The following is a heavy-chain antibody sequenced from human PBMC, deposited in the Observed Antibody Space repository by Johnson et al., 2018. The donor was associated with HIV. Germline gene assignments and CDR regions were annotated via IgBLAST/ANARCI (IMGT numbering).Heavy chain of an antibody. CDR2: ISYDGSNK. CDR1: GFTFSSYA. V-gene: IGHV3-30*04. J-gene: IGHJ1*01. D-gene: IGHD3-10*02. Sequence: QVKLVESGGGVVQPGRSLRLSCAASGFTFSSYAMHWVRQAPGKGLEWVAVISYDGSNKYYADSVKGRLTISRDNSKNTLYLQMNSLRAEDTAVYYCVKDLGDNVRGLLGLRWAMWG. CDR3: VKDLGDNVRGLLGLRWAM.